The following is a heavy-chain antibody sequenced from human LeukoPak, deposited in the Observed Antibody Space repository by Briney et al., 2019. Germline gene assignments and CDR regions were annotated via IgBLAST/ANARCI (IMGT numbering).Heavy chain of an antibody. J-gene: IGHJ4*02. CDR3: TTRGVDEVFGVVINDY. V-gene: IGHV3-15*01. CDR1: GFTFSNAW. CDR2: IKSKTDGGTT. D-gene: IGHD3-3*01. Sequence: PGGSLRLSCAASGFTFSNAWMSWVRQAPGKGLEWVGRIKSKTDGGTTDYAAPVKGRFTTSRDDSKNTLYLQMNSLKTEDTAVYYCTTRGVDEVFGVVINDYWGQGTLVTVSS.